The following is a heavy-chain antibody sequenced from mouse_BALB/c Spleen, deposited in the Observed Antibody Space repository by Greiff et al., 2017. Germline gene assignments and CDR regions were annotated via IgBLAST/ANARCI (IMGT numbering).Heavy chain of an antibody. CDR2: IRNKANGYTT. CDR3: ARGLLRLRAMDY. D-gene: IGHD1-2*01. V-gene: IGHV7-3*02. Sequence: EVKLVESGGGLVQPGGSLRLSCATSGFTFTDYYMSWVRQPPGKALEWLGFIRNKANGYTTEYSASVKGRFTISRDNSQSILYLQMNTLRSEDSAAYYCARGLLRLRAMDYWGQGTSVTVS. J-gene: IGHJ4*01. CDR1: GFTFTDYY.